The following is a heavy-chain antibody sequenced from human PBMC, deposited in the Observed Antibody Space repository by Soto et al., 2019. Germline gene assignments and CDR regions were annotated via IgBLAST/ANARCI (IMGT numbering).Heavy chain of an antibody. CDR1: GYTFTSYY. V-gene: IGHV1-46*04. J-gene: IGHJ6*02. D-gene: IGHD2-2*02. CDR2: INPSGGST. Sequence: GASVKVSCKASGYTFTSYYLHWVRQAPGQGLEWMGIINPSGGSTIYAQELQGRVIMTRDTSTSTVYMELSSLRSEGTAVYYCARVGQDCSSTSCYMGYYYYGMDVWGQGTTVTVSS. CDR3: ARVGQDCSSTSCYMGYYYYGMDV.